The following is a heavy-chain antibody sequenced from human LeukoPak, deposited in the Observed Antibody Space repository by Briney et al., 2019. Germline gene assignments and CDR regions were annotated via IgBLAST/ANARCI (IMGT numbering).Heavy chain of an antibody. CDR2: ISYDGSNK. CDR1: GFTFSSYG. D-gene: IGHD3-3*01. V-gene: IGHV3-30*03. J-gene: IGHJ4*02. CDR3: ARDGTIFGNLDY. Sequence: GGSLRLSCAASGFTFSSYGMHWVRQAPGKGLEWVAVISYDGSNKYYADSVKGRFTISRDNSKNTLYLQMNSLRAEDTAVYYCARDGTIFGNLDYWGQGTLVTVSS.